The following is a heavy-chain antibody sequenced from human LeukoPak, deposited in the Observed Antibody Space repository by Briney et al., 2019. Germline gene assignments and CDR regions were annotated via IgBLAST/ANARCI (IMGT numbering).Heavy chain of an antibody. CDR3: ARVYSSGSDY. CDR2: IYYSGST. CDR1: GGSISSYY. D-gene: IGHD6-19*01. Sequence: SETLSLTCSVSGGSISSYYWSWIRQPPGKGLEWIGYIYYSGSTNYNPSLKSRVTISVDTSKNQFSLKLSSVTAADTAVYYCARVYSSGSDYRGKGTLVTVSS. J-gene: IGHJ4*02. V-gene: IGHV4-59*01.